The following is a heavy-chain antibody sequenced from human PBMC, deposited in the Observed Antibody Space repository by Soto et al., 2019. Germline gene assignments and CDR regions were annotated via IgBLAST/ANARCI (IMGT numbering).Heavy chain of an antibody. J-gene: IGHJ6*02. CDR2: IYSDVIT. V-gene: IGHV3-53*01. CDR1: GFTVSSNY. CDR3: ASAILRSYHHYDSMVF. D-gene: IGHD2-2*02. Sequence: PGGSLRLSCAASGFTVSSNYMSWVRQAPGKGLGWVSVIYSDVITYYADSVKGRFTISRDNSKNTLYLQMNSLRAEDTAVYYCASAILRSYHHYDSMVFWGPGPMLTVSS.